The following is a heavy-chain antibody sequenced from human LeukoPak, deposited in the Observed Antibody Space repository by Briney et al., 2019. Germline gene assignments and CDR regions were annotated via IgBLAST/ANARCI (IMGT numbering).Heavy chain of an antibody. Sequence: GRSLRLSCAASGFTFSHYAMHWVRQAPGKGLEWVAVISYDGSNKYYADSVKGRFTISRDNSKNTLYLQMNSLRAEDTAVYYSARDLLGYCSSTSCYSYYYYGMDVWGQGTTVTVSS. J-gene: IGHJ6*02. CDR2: ISYDGSNK. CDR3: ARDLLGYCSSTSCYSYYYYGMDV. V-gene: IGHV3-30-3*01. D-gene: IGHD2-2*02. CDR1: GFTFSHYA.